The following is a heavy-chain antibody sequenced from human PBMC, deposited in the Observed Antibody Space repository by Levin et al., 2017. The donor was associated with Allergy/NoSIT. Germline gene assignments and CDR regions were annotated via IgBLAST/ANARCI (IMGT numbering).Heavy chain of an antibody. J-gene: IGHJ6*02. CDR1: GFTFSSYW. CDR2: INSDGSST. D-gene: IGHD3-10*01. CDR3: ARDHLRRSAGGGMDV. Sequence: TGGSLRLSCAASGFTFSSYWMHWVRQAPGKGLVWVSRINSDGSSTSYADSVKGRFTISRDNAKNTLYLQMNSLRAEDTAVYYCARDHLRRSAGGGMDVWGQGTTVTVSS. V-gene: IGHV3-74*01.